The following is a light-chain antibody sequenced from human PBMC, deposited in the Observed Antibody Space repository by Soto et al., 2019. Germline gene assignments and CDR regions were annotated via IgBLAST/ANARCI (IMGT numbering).Light chain of an antibody. CDR1: QSISSW. Sequence: DIQMTQSPSTLSASVGERVTITCRASQSISSWLAWYQQKPGKAPKLLIYKASSLESGVPSRFSGSGSGPDFTLTISSLQPEDFATYYCQQSYSSPPTFGQGTKVDI. CDR3: QQSYSSPPT. V-gene: IGKV1-5*03. J-gene: IGKJ1*01. CDR2: KAS.